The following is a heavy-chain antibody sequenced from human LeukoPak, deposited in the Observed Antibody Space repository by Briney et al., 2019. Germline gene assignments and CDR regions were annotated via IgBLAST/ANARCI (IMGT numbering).Heavy chain of an antibody. D-gene: IGHD3-10*01. CDR2: ISSSSSYI. CDR1: GFTFSSYS. CDR3: ARDNSELLWFGELSTYGMDV. V-gene: IGHV3-21*01. Sequence: GGSLRLSCAASGFTFSSYSMNWVRQAPGKGLEWVSSISSSSSYIYYADSVKGRFTISRDNAKNSLYLQMNSLRAEDTAVYYCARDNSELLWFGELSTYGMDVWGKGTTVTVSS. J-gene: IGHJ6*04.